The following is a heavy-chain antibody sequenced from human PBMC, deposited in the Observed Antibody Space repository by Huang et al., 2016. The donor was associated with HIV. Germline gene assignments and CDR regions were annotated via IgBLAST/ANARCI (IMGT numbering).Heavy chain of an antibody. Sequence: EVQPVESGGGLIQPGGSLRRSCAASGFTVSTNYMTWVRQAPGKGLEWVSLIYSGGTTYYADSVKGRFTISRDDSENTLYLHMTSLRAGDTAVYYCAKEGDTGAALGYWGQGSLVTVS. CDR3: AKEGDTGAALGY. D-gene: IGHD2-8*02. V-gene: IGHV3-53*01. CDR2: IYSGGTT. J-gene: IGHJ4*02. CDR1: GFTVSTNY.